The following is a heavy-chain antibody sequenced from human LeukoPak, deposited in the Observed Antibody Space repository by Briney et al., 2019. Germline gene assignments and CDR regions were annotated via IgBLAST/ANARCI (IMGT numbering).Heavy chain of an antibody. D-gene: IGHD6-13*01. Sequence: ASVKVSCKASGYTFTSYGISWVRQAPGQGLEWMGWISAYNGNTNYAQKLQGRVTMTTDTSTSTAYMELRSLRSDDTAVYYCARDGGYSSSWPPLGFDPWGQGALVTVSS. CDR2: ISAYNGNT. J-gene: IGHJ5*02. CDR3: ARDGGYSSSWPPLGFDP. V-gene: IGHV1-18*01. CDR1: GYTFTSYG.